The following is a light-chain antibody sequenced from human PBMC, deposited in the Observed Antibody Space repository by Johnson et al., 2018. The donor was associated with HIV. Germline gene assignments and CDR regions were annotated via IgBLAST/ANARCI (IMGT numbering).Light chain of an antibody. Sequence: QSVLTQPPSVSAAPGQKVTISCSGSSSNIGNNYISWYQQVPGTAPKLLIYDNDKRPLGIPDRFSGSKSGTSATLGITGLQTGDEADYYCGTWDSSLSVYVFGTGTTVTVL. V-gene: IGLV1-51*01. J-gene: IGLJ1*01. CDR1: SSNIGNNY. CDR3: GTWDSSLSVYV. CDR2: DND.